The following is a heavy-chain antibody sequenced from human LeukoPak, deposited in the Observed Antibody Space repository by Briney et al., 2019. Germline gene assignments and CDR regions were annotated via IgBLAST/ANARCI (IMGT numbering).Heavy chain of an antibody. CDR1: GYTFSRYY. CDR3: ARGLESSGWYGMDV. Sequence: ASVKVSFKTSGYTFSRYYIHWVRQAPGQGLEWMGIINTSGATTRYGQKFKGRVTATRDTSTSTVYMEMSSLNSEGTAVYYCARGLESSGWYGMDVWGQGTTIIVSS. V-gene: IGHV1-46*01. J-gene: IGHJ6*02. D-gene: IGHD6-19*01. CDR2: INTSGATT.